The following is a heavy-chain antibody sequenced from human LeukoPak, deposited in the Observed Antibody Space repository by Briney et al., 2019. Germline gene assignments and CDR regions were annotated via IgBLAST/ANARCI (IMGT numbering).Heavy chain of an antibody. Sequence: ASVKVSCKASGYTFTSYAMNWVRQAPGQGLEWMGWINTNTGNPTYAQGFTGRFVFSLDTSVSTAYLQISSLKAEDTAVYYCARVRFTFGGVIDDAFDIWGQGTMVTVSS. D-gene: IGHD3-16*02. V-gene: IGHV7-4-1*02. CDR3: ARVRFTFGGVIDDAFDI. CDR1: GYTFTSYA. CDR2: INTNTGNP. J-gene: IGHJ3*02.